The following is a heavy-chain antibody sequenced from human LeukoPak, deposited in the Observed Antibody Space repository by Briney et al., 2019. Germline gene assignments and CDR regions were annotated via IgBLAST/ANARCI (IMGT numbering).Heavy chain of an antibody. CDR2: ISAYNGKT. J-gene: IGHJ5*02. Sequence: ASVKVSCKTSGYTFTSYGISSVRQAPGQGLERMGWISAYNGKTNFAQKFQGRVTMTTDTSTSTAYMVLRSLRSDDTAVYYCARDVDSRSWFANWGQGTLVTVTS. CDR1: GYTFTSYG. CDR3: ARDVDSRSWFAN. V-gene: IGHV1-18*01. D-gene: IGHD6-13*01.